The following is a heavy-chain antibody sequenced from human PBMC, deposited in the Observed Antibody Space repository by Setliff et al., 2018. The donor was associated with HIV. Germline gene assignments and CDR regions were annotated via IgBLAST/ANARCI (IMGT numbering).Heavy chain of an antibody. Sequence: SVKVSCKASGYSFTSYGVSWVRQAPGQGLEWMGWISAYNVNTNYAQKLQGRVTMTTDTSTSTAYMELRSLRSDDTAVYYCARGTTPLGWFDPWGQGTLVTVSS. V-gene: IGHV1-18*01. J-gene: IGHJ5*02. CDR1: GYSFTSYG. D-gene: IGHD2-2*01. CDR2: ISAYNVNT. CDR3: ARGTTPLGWFDP.